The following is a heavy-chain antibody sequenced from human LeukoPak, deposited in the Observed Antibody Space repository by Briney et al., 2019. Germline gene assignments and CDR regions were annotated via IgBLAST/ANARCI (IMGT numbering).Heavy chain of an antibody. CDR2: ISSSSSFI. V-gene: IGHV3-21*01. J-gene: IGHJ4*02. CDR1: GFTFSSYS. Sequence: GGSPRLSCAASGFTFSSYSLSWVRQAPGKGLEWVSSISSSSSFIYYADSVKGRFTISRDNAKNSLYLQMNSLRAEDTAVYYCTKDYCSGASCPFDCWGQGTLVTVSS. CDR3: TKDYCSGASCPFDC. D-gene: IGHD2-15*01.